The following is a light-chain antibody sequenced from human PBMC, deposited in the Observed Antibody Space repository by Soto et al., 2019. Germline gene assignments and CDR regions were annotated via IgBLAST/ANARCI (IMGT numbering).Light chain of an antibody. CDR2: VAS. CDR3: EQYNNWPPIT. V-gene: IGKV3D-15*01. Sequence: EIVMTQSPATLSVSPGERATLSCRASQSVSSNLAWYQQKPGQAPRLLIYVASTRATGIPARFSGSGSGTELTLTLSSLQSEDFAVSYCEQYNNWPPITFGQGTRLEIK. CDR1: QSVSSN. J-gene: IGKJ5*01.